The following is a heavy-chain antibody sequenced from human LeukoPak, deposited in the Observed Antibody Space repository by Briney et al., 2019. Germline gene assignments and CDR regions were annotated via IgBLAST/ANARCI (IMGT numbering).Heavy chain of an antibody. CDR1: GGSISSYY. Sequence: PSETLSLTCTVSGGSISSYYWSWLRQPPGKGLEGIGYIYYSGSTNYNPSLKSRVTISVDTSKNQFSLKLSSVTAADTAVYYCARVRGYSSLNAFDIWGQGTMVTVSS. J-gene: IGHJ3*02. V-gene: IGHV4-59*01. CDR3: ARVRGYSSLNAFDI. D-gene: IGHD6-13*01. CDR2: IYYSGST.